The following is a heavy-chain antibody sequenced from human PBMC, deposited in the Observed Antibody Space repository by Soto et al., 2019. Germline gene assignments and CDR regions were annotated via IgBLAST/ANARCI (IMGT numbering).Heavy chain of an antibody. CDR2: ISGGRSDT. V-gene: IGHV3-23*01. D-gene: IGHD5-18*01. CDR3: AGPGYSSQDY. J-gene: IGHJ4*02. Sequence: GGSLRLSCAASGFTFNNYAMYWVRQPPGKGLMWVSAISGGRSDTYYADSVKGRFTISRDNSKNTLYLQMNSLRAEDTAVYYCAGPGYSSQDYWGQGALVTVSS. CDR1: GFTFNNYA.